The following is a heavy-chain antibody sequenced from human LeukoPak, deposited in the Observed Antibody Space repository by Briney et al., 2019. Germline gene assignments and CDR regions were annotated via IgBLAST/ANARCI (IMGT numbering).Heavy chain of an antibody. D-gene: IGHD6-19*01. CDR2: IYYSGST. J-gene: IGHJ6*02. Sequence: PSETLSLTCTVSGGSISSSSYYWGWIRQPPGKGLEWIGSIYYSGSTYYNPSLKSRVTISVDTSKNQFSLKLSSVTAADTAVYYCARVHSSGWADYYGMDVWGQGTTVTVSS. V-gene: IGHV4-39*07. CDR3: ARVHSSGWADYYGMDV. CDR1: GGSISSSSYY.